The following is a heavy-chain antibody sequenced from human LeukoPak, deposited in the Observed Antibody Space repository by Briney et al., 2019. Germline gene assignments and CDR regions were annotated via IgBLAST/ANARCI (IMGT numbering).Heavy chain of an antibody. CDR2: FDPEDGET. CDR1: GYTLTELS. J-gene: IGHJ4*02. CDR3: ATDPHSSGWYDY. D-gene: IGHD6-19*01. Sequence: ASVKVSCKVSGYTLTELSMHWVRQAPGKGLEWMGGFDPEDGETIYAQKFQGSVTMTEDTSTDTAYMELSSLRSEDTAVYYCATDPHSSGWYDYWGQGTLVTVSS. V-gene: IGHV1-24*01.